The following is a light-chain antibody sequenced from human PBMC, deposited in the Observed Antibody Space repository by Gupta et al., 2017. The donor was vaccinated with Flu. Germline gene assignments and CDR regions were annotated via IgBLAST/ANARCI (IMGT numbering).Light chain of an antibody. J-gene: IGLJ2*01. V-gene: IGLV1-44*01. CDR2: SNN. CDR3: AAWDDSLNAVV. Sequence: QSVLTQPPSASGTPGQRVPISCSGSSSNIGSNTVNWYQQLPGTAPKLLIYSNNRRPSGVPDRFSGSKSGTSASLAISGLQSEDEADYYCAAWDDSLNAVVFGGGTKLTVL. CDR1: SSNIGSNT.